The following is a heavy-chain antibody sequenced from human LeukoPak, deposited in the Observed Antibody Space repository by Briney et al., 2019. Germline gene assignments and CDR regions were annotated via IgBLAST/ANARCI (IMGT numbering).Heavy chain of an antibody. V-gene: IGHV4-31*03. CDR2: IYYSGSA. J-gene: IGHJ4*02. D-gene: IGHD3-10*01. Sequence: PSETLSLTCTVSGGSISSGGYYWSWIRQHPGKGLEWIGYIYYSGSAYYNPSLKSRVTISVDTSKNQFSLKLSSVTAADTAVYYCARDTAYYYGSGSYYTFDYWGQGTLVTVSS. CDR1: GGSISSGGYY. CDR3: ARDTAYYYGSGSYYTFDY.